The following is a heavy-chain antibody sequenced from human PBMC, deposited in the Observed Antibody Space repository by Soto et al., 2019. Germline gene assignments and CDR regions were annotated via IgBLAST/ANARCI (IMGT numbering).Heavy chain of an antibody. J-gene: IGHJ5*02. CDR3: VRDGTKNLRDRFEP. Sequence: PSETLSLTCNVSGASLSRYYWSWIRQPPGEGLEWIGRIYATGDTDYNPSLESRISMSVDMSKKQFSLTLRSVTAADTAIYYCVRDGTKNLRDRFEPWGRGILVTVSS. V-gene: IGHV4-4*07. D-gene: IGHD1-26*01. CDR2: IYATGDT. CDR1: GASLSRYY.